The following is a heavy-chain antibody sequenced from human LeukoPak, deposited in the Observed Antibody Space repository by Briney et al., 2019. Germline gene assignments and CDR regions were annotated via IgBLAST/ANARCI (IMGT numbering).Heavy chain of an antibody. CDR2: IYTTGST. Sequence: SETLSLTCTASSGSISTYYWSWIRQPPGERLEWIGRIYTTGSTNYNHSLKSRVTMSVDTSKNPFSLKLTSVSAADTAVYYCARDKENSRGKDAFDVWGQGTMVTVSS. CDR3: ARDKENSRGKDAFDV. D-gene: IGHD1-26*01. CDR1: SGSISTYY. V-gene: IGHV4-4*07. J-gene: IGHJ3*01.